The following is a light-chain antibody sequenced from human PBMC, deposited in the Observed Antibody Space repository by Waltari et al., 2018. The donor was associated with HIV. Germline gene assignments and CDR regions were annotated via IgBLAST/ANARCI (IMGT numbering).Light chain of an antibody. V-gene: IGLV2-8*01. CDR2: DVN. Sequence: QSALTQPPSASGPPGQSVTLSCTGTSSAFGAFNYVPWYQQHPGRAPKLLLYDVNQRPSGVPGRFSGSKSGNRASLTVSGLQPDDEADYYCSSYAGSNNLLFGGGTKLTVL. CDR1: SSAFGAFNY. J-gene: IGLJ2*01. CDR3: SSYAGSNNLL.